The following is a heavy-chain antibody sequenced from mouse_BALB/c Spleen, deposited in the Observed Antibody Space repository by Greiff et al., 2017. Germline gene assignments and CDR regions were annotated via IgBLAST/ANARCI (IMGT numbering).Heavy chain of an antibody. D-gene: IGHD2-3*01. CDR2: IWAGGST. CDR1: GFSLTSYG. V-gene: IGHV2-9*02. CDR3: ARDDGAWFAY. J-gene: IGHJ3*01. Sequence: VKLQESGPGLVAPSQSLSITCTVSGFSLTSYGVHWVRQPPGKGLEWLGVIWAGGSTNYNSALMSRLSISKDNSKSQVFLKMNSLQTDDTAMYYCARDDGAWFAYWGQGTLVTVSA.